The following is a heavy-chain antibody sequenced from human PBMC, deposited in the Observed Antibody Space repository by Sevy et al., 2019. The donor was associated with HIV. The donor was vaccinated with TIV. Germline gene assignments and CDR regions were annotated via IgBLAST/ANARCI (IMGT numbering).Heavy chain of an antibody. CDR1: GYTFTGYY. V-gene: IGHV1-2*02. Sequence: ASVKVSCKASGYTFTGYYMHWVRQAPGQGLEWMGWINPNSGGTNYAQKCQGRVTMTRDTSISTAYMELSRLRSDDTAVYYCARTFLTSTFDPWGQGTLVTVSS. CDR2: INPNSGGT. CDR3: ARTFLTSTFDP. J-gene: IGHJ5*02. D-gene: IGHD3-9*01.